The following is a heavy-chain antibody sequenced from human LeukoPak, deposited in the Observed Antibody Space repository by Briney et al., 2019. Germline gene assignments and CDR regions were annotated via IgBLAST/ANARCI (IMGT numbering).Heavy chain of an antibody. CDR1: GFTFGSSV. Sequence: GGSLRLSCAASGFTFGSSVMSWVRQAPGKGPEWVSTFSTSGTYTQFADSVKGRFTISRDNSKNTLYSQMNSLRVEDTAVYYCAKTERFDPWGQGTLVTVSS. CDR2: FSTSGTYT. CDR3: AKTERFDP. V-gene: IGHV3-23*01. J-gene: IGHJ5*02.